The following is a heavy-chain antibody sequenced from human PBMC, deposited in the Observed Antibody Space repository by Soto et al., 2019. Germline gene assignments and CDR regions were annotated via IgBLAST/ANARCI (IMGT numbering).Heavy chain of an antibody. D-gene: IGHD3-16*01. V-gene: IGHV4-31*03. J-gene: IGHJ4*02. CDR3: ARGGASFTGPAGY. CDR2: IFHSGST. Sequence: QVQLQESGPGLVKPSQTLSLTCTVSGGSITSGGYYWHWIRQHPVQGLEWIGYIFHSGSTHYNPSLKSRFTMSADTSKNQLSLRLTSVTAADTAVYYCARGGASFTGPAGYWGQGTLVTVSS. CDR1: GGSITSGGYY.